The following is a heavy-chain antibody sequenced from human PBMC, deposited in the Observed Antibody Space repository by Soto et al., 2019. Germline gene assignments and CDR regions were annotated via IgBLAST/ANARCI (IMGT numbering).Heavy chain of an antibody. CDR1: GDIFAGYW. D-gene: IGHD3-22*01. J-gene: IGHJ4*02. CDR2: IDPSDSQT. CDR3: ARQIYDSDTGPNFQYYFDS. Sequence: RESLKISCNGSGDIFAGYWIIWVRQKPGKGLEWMGRIDPSDSQTYYSPSFRGHVTISATKSITTVFLQWSSLRASDTAMYYCARQIYDSDTGPNFQYYFDSWGQGTPVTVSS. V-gene: IGHV5-10-1*01.